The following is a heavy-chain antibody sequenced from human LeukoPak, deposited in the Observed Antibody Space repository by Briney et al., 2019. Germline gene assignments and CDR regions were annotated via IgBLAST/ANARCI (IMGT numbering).Heavy chain of an antibody. CDR2: IYYSGST. V-gene: IGHV4-39*07. CDR3: ARGTAVRGVSGWFDP. Sequence: PSETLSLTCIVSGGSISSTTYYWGWIRQPPGKGLEWIGSIYYSGSTWYNPSLKSRVTVSADTSKNQFSLKLSSVTAADTAVYYCARGTAVRGVSGWFDPWGQGTLVTVSS. D-gene: IGHD3-10*01. J-gene: IGHJ5*02. CDR1: GGSISSTTYY.